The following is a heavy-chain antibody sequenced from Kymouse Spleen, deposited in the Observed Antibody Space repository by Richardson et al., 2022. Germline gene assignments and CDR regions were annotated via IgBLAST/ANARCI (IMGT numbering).Heavy chain of an antibody. J-gene: IGHJ6*02. CDR1: GFTFSSYD. CDR2: IGTAGDT. V-gene: IGHV3-13*01. CDR3: AIRYFDVRYGR. Sequence: EVQLVESGGGLVQPGGSLRLSCAASGFTFSSYDMHWVRQATGKGLEWVSAIGTAGDTYYPGSVKGRFTISRENAKNSLYLQMNSLRAGDTAVYYCAIRYFDVRYGRLGPRDHGHRLL. D-gene: IGHD3-9*01.